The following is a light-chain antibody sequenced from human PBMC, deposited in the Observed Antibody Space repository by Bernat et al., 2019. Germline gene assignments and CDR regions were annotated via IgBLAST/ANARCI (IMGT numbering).Light chain of an antibody. CDR2: AAS. J-gene: IGKJ2*01. CDR3: QQTYNSPYT. V-gene: IGKV1-39*01. CDR1: QSISTY. Sequence: DIQMTQSPSSLSASVGDRVTITCRASQSISTYLNWYQQKPGKTPELLIYAASTLQSGVPSRFSGSGSGTDFTLTISSLQPEEFAVYYCQQTYNSPYTFGQGTKLEIK.